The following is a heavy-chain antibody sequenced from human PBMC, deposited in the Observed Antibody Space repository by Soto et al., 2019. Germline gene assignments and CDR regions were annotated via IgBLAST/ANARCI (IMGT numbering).Heavy chain of an antibody. CDR2: IDHSGST. CDR1: SGSISSSNW. CDR3: ARDRSAAADERWFDP. J-gene: IGHJ5*02. Sequence: PSETLSLTCAVSSGSISSSNWWSWVRQPPGKGLEWIGEIDHSGSTNYNPSLKSRVTISVDKSKNQFSLKLSSVTAADTAVYYCARDRSAAADERWFDPWGQGTLVTVSS. D-gene: IGHD6-13*01. V-gene: IGHV4-4*02.